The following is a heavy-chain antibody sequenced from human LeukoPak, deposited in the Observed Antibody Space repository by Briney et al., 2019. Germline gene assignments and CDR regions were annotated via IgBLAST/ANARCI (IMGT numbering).Heavy chain of an antibody. CDR2: FYSGGRT. D-gene: IGHD3-10*01. CDR3: ARDSLSRDTLIRGDF. Sequence: GGSLRLSYAASGFTVSSNYMSWVRQAAGKGLEWVSSFYSGGRTFYADSAKGRFTISRDNSKNTLYLQMNSLRAEDTAVYYCARDSLSRDTLIRGDFWGQGTLVTVSS. J-gene: IGHJ4*02. V-gene: IGHV3-66*01. CDR1: GFTVSSNY.